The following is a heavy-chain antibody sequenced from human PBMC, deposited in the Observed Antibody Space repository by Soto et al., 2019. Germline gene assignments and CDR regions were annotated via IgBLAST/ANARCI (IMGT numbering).Heavy chain of an antibody. CDR1: GFSLSTSGVG. CDR3: AHRSYYGSGRTFIWFDP. J-gene: IGHJ5*02. D-gene: IGHD3-10*01. CDR2: IYWDDDK. V-gene: IGHV2-5*02. Sequence: SGPTLVNPTQTLTLTCTFSGFSLSTSGVGVGWIRQPPGKALEWLALIYWDDDKRYSPSLKSRLTITKDTSKNQVVLTMTNMDPVDTATYYCAHRSYYGSGRTFIWFDPWGQGTLVTVSS.